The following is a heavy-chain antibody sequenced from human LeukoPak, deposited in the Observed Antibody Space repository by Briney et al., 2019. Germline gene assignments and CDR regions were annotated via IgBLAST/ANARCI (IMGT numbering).Heavy chain of an antibody. CDR1: GFIFSTYT. V-gene: IGHV3-21*01. CDR2: ISSNSTYI. J-gene: IGHJ6*03. D-gene: IGHD3-16*01. CDR3: ARAPSPLGPRYMDV. Sequence: GGSLRLSCAASGFIFSTYTMNSVRQAPGKGLEWVSSISSNSTYIYDADSVKGRLTISRDNAKNSVFLQMNSMRAEDTAVYYWARAPSPLGPRYMDVWGKGTTVTVSS.